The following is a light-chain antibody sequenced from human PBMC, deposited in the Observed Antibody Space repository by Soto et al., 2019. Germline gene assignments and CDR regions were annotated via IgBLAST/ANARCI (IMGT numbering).Light chain of an antibody. CDR3: SSFAGSPVV. J-gene: IGLJ2*01. Sequence: QSALTQPASVSASPGQSITISCTGTSSDVGGYKIVSWYQHHPGKAPKLMIYEVNNRPSGVSNRFSGSKSGNTASLTISGLQPEDEADYYCSSFAGSPVVFGGGTQLTV. CDR1: SSDVGGYKI. CDR2: EVN. V-gene: IGLV2-14*01.